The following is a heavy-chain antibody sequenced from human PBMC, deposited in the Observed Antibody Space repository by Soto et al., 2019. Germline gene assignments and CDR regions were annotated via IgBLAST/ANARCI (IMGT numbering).Heavy chain of an antibody. CDR1: GFTFSNYW. V-gene: IGHV3-7*05. CDR2: IKQDGSDK. J-gene: IGHJ3*02. D-gene: IGHD6-13*01. CDR3: VTPLQTTSWYNDLHI. Sequence: GGSLRLSCAASGFTFSNYWMNWVRQAPGKGLEWVANIKQDGSDKYYVDSVKGRFTISRDNAKNSLYLQMNSLRAEDTAVYYCVTPLQTTSWYNDLHIWGQGTMVTVSS.